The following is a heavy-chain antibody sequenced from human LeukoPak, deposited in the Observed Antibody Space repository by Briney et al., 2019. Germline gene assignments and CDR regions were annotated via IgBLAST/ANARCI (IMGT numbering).Heavy chain of an antibody. V-gene: IGHV5-51*01. CDR1: GYSFTSYW. CDR2: IYPGDSDT. Sequence: GESLKISCKGSGYSFTSYWIGWVRQMPGKGLEWMGIIYPGDSDTRYSPSFQGQVTISADKSISTAYLQWSSLKASDTVMYYCARRVVVAATWGGYYYYYMDVWGKGTTVTVSS. D-gene: IGHD2-15*01. CDR3: ARRVVVAATWGGYYYYYMDV. J-gene: IGHJ6*03.